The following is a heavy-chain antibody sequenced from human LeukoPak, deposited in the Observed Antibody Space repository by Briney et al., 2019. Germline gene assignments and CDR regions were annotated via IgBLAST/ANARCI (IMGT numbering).Heavy chain of an antibody. J-gene: IGHJ6*02. V-gene: IGHV3-30*18. CDR3: AKDGGITLLGVVIGAYYYGMDV. CDR1: GFTFSSYG. D-gene: IGHD3-3*01. CDR2: ISYDGSKK. Sequence: GMSLRLSCAASGFTFSSYGMHWVRQAPGKGLEWVAVISYDGSKKYYADSEKGRFTISRDNSKNTLNLQMNSLRAEDTAVYYCAKDGGITLLGVVIGAYYYGMDVWGQGTTVTVSS.